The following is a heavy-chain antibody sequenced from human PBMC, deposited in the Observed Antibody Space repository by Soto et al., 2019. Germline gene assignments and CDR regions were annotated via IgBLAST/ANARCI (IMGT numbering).Heavy chain of an antibody. CDR3: TTDHPEEWYRFYGMDV. V-gene: IGHV3-15*07. Sequence: PGGSLILSCAASGFTFSNAWMNWVRQAPGKGLEWVGRIKSKTDGGTTDYAAPVKGRFTISRDDSKNTLYLQMNSLKTEDTAVYYCTTDHPEEWYRFYGMDVWGQGTTVTVSS. CDR2: IKSKTDGGTT. CDR1: GFTFSNAW. D-gene: IGHD2-8*01. J-gene: IGHJ6*02.